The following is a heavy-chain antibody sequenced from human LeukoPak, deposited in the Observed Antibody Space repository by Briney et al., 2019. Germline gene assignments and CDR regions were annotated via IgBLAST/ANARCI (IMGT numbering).Heavy chain of an antibody. J-gene: IGHJ4*02. Sequence: PSQTLSLTCTVSGGSISSGSYYWSWIRQPAGKGLEWIGRIYASGSTNYNPSLKSRVTMSVDTSKNQFSLKLSSVTAADTAVYYCARSRGHSDYWGQGTLVTVSS. V-gene: IGHV4-61*02. CDR3: ARSRGHSDY. CDR1: GGSISSGSYY. D-gene: IGHD5-18*01. CDR2: IYASGST.